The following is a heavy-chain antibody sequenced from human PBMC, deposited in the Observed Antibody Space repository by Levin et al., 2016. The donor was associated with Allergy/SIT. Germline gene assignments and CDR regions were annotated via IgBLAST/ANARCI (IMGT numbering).Heavy chain of an antibody. J-gene: IGHJ4*02. Sequence: VRQAPGKGLVWVSRINSDGSSTSYADSVKGRFTISRDNAKNTLYLQMNSLRAEDTAVYYCARVGVQLWLQEWSPIDYWGQGTLVTVSS. D-gene: IGHD5-18*01. CDR2: INSDGSST. V-gene: IGHV3-74*01. CDR3: ARVGVQLWLQEWSPIDY.